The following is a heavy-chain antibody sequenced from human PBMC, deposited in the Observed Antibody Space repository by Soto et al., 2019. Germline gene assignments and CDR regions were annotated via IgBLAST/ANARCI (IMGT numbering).Heavy chain of an antibody. V-gene: IGHV4-61*01. CDR1: GGSVGSGSYY. CDR2: IYYSGST. CDR3: ASEVADDAFDI. J-gene: IGHJ3*02. Sequence: SETLSLTCTVSGGSVGSGSYYWSWIRQPPGKGLEWIGYIYYSGSTNYNPSLKSRVTISVDTSKNQFSLKLSSVTAADTAVYYCASEVADDAFDIWGQGTMVTVSS. D-gene: IGHD5-12*01.